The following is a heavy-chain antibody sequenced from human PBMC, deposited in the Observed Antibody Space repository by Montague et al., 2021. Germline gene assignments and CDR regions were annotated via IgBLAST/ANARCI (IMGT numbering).Heavy chain of an antibody. V-gene: IGHV4-34*01. CDR3: ARRGGTMVRGVKGYMDV. CDR1: GGSFSGYY. Sequence: SETRSLTCAVYGGSFSGYYWSWIRQPPGKGLEWIGEINHSGSTNYNPSLKSRATISADTSKNQFSLKLSSVTAADTAVYYCARRGGTMVRGVKGYMDVWGKGTTVTVSS. CDR2: INHSGST. J-gene: IGHJ6*03. D-gene: IGHD3-10*01.